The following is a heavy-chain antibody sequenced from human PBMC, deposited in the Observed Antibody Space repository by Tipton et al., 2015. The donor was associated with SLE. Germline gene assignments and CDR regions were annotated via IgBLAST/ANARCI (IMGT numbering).Heavy chain of an antibody. Sequence: SLRLTCAASGFTFSSYGMHWVRQAPGKGLEWVAFIRYDGSNKYYADSVKGRFTISRDNSKNTLYLQMNSLGAEDTAVYYCAILDQLLWSYWGQGTLVTVSS. CDR2: IRYDGSNK. V-gene: IGHV3-30*02. CDR1: GFTFSSYG. D-gene: IGHD2-2*01. J-gene: IGHJ4*02. CDR3: AILDQLLWSY.